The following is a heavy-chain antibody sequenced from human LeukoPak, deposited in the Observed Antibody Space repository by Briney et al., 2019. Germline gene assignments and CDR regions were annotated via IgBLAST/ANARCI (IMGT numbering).Heavy chain of an antibody. D-gene: IGHD6-13*01. J-gene: IGHJ4*02. V-gene: IGHV3-23*01. CDR1: GFTFSISA. CDR2: SGTDGDT. CDR3: AKKIPGTYPYDS. Sequence: PGGSLRLSCAAAGFTFSISAMNWVRQAPGKGLEWVSASGTDGDTYYADSVKGRFTISRDNSKNTLYLQMTSLRAEDTAVYYCAKKIPGTYPYDSWGQGTLVTVSS.